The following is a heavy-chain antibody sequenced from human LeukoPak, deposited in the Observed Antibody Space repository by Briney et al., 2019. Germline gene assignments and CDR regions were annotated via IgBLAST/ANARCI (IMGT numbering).Heavy chain of an antibody. V-gene: IGHV3-48*04. J-gene: IGHJ6*03. Sequence: GGSLRLSCAASGFTFSDAWLHWVRQAPGKGLEWVSYISSSSSTIYYADSVKGRFTISRDNAKNSLYLQMNSLRAEDTAVYYCARDSGSYSGYCMDVWGKGTTVTVSS. CDR3: ARDSGSYSGYCMDV. CDR1: GFTFSDAW. D-gene: IGHD1-26*01. CDR2: ISSSSSTI.